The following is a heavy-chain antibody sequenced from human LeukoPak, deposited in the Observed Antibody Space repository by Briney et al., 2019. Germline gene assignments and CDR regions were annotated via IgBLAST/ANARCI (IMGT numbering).Heavy chain of an antibody. Sequence: ASVKVSCKASGYTFTSYDINWVRQATGQGLEWMGWMNHNSGNTGYAQKFQGRVTMTRNTSISTAYMELSSLRSEDTAVYYCARTIAVADLDAFDIWGQGTMVTVSS. D-gene: IGHD6-19*01. J-gene: IGHJ3*02. CDR2: MNHNSGNT. CDR3: ARTIAVADLDAFDI. V-gene: IGHV1-8*01. CDR1: GYTFTSYD.